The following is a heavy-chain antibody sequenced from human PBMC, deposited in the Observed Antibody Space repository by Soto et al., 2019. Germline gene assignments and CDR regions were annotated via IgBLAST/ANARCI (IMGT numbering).Heavy chain of an antibody. J-gene: IGHJ4*02. CDR1: GGTFSSYA. Sequence: QVQLVQSGAEVKKPGSSVKVSCKASGGTFSSYAISWVRQAPGQGLEWMGGIIPIFGTANYAQKFQGRVTITADESTSTAYMELSSLRSEDTAVYYCVSSVGWELLRFRVGYFDFWGQGTLVTVSS. CDR2: IIPIFGTA. V-gene: IGHV1-69*01. D-gene: IGHD1-26*01. CDR3: VSSVGWELLRFRVGYFDF.